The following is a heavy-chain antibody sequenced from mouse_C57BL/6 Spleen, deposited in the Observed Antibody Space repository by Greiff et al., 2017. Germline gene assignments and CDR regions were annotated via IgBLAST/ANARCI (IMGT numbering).Heavy chain of an antibody. D-gene: IGHD1-1*01. J-gene: IGHJ2*01. CDR2: ISDGGSYT. Sequence: EVQLVESGGGLVKPGGSLKLSCAASGFTFSSYAMSWVRQTPEKRLEWVATISDGGSYTYYPDNVKGRFTISRDKATNNLYLQMGHLKSECTAMYYCAGERAITTVVATGYFDYWGQGTTLTVSS. CDR1: GFTFSSYA. V-gene: IGHV5-4*01. CDR3: AGERAITTVVATGYFDY.